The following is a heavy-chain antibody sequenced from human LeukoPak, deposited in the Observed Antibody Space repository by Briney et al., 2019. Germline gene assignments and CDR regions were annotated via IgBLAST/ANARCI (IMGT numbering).Heavy chain of an antibody. CDR3: ASDLYGGNPRGFDY. V-gene: IGHV3-11*06. CDR2: ISSSSSYI. Sequence: GGSLRLSCAASGFTFSDYYMSWIRQAPGKGLEWVSSISSSSSYIYYADSVKGRFTISRDNAKNSLYLQMNSLRAEDTAVYYCASDLYGGNPRGFDYWGQGTLVTVSS. CDR1: GFTFSDYY. D-gene: IGHD4-23*01. J-gene: IGHJ4*02.